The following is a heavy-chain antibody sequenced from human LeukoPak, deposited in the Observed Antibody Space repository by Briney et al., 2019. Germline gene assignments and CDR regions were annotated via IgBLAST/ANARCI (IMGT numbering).Heavy chain of an antibody. CDR1: GFTFSSYW. Sequence: PGGSLRLSCAASGFTFSSYWMHWVRQAPGKGLVWVSRINSDGSSTSYADSVKGRFTISRDNSKNTLYLQMNSLRAEDTAVYYCAKDPPSIGSFDYWGQGTLVNVSS. J-gene: IGHJ4*02. CDR3: AKDPPSIGSFDY. CDR2: INSDGSST. D-gene: IGHD2/OR15-2a*01. V-gene: IGHV3-74*01.